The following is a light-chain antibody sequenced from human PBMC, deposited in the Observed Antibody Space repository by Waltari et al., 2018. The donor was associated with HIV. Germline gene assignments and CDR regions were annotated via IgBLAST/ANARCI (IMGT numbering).Light chain of an antibody. V-gene: IGLV2-11*01. CDR3: CSSAGKYTFV. Sequence: QSALTQSRSVSGSPGQSITISCTGTTNDVGAYNYVSWYQQHPGRAPKLLIFDFIKRPSGVPDRFSGSKSGNTASLTISGLQAEDEADYYCCSSAGKYTFVFGTGTKVTVL. J-gene: IGLJ1*01. CDR2: DFI. CDR1: TNDVGAYNY.